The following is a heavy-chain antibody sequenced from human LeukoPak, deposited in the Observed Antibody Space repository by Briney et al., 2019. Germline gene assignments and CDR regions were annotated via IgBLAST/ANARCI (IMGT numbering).Heavy chain of an antibody. CDR3: AKGDEEWLVRGGAFDI. CDR2: IYPGDSDT. J-gene: IGHJ3*02. D-gene: IGHD6-19*01. Sequence: GESLKISCKGSGYSFTSYWIGWVRQMPGKGLEWMGIIYPGDSDTRYSPSFQGQVTISADKSISTAYLQWSSLKASDTAMYYCAKGDEEWLVRGGAFDIWGQGTMVIVSS. CDR1: GYSFTSYW. V-gene: IGHV5-51*01.